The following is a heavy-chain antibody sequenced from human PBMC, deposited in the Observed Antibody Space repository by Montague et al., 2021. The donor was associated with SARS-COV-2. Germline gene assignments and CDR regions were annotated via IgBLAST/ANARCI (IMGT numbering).Heavy chain of an antibody. J-gene: IGHJ4*02. CDR3: ARWDPQTLTLIGLRGKSASDY. CDR2: IHYSGIT. D-gene: IGHD4-23*01. Sequence: SQTLSLTCTVSGGSFSSSPYYWGWVRQSPGKGLEWIGNIHYSGITDYNASLKTRVTISVDTSKNQFSLKLTSVTAADTGVYYCARWDPQTLTLIGLRGKSASDYWGQGTLVTVSS. V-gene: IGHV4-39*01. CDR1: GGSFSSSPYY.